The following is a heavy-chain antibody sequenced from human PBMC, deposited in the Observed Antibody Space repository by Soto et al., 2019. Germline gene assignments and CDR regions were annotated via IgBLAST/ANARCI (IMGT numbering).Heavy chain of an antibody. CDR1: GESLSAYY. V-gene: IGHV4-34*01. D-gene: IGHD6-13*01. CDR2: INHSGSS. J-gene: IGHJ4*02. CDR3: AYSSTPFDY. Sequence: SETLSLTCAVYGESLSAYYSNWIRQSPGKGLDWIGEINHSGSSTYNPSLESRVTMSVDTSRNQFSLKLTSVTAEDTAVYYCAYSSTPFDYWGQGTLVTVSS.